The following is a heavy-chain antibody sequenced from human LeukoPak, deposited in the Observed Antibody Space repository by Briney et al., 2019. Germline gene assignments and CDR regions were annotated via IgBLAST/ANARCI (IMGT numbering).Heavy chain of an antibody. CDR3: AKDRGSWLVAFDI. V-gene: IGHV3-9*01. J-gene: IGHJ3*02. Sequence: GGSLRLSCAASGFTFDDYGMHWVRQAPGKGLEWVSGISWNSGGIGYADSVKGRFTISRDNAKNSLYPQMNSLRAEDTALYYCAKDRGSWLVAFDIWGQGTMVTVSS. CDR1: GFTFDDYG. CDR2: ISWNSGGI. D-gene: IGHD6-13*01.